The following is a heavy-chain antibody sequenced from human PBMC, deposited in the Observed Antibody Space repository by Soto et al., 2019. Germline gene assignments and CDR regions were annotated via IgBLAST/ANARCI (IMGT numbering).Heavy chain of an antibody. J-gene: IGHJ3*02. Sequence: PSETLSLTCTVSGGSISSSSYYWGWIRQPPGKGLEWIGSIYYSGSTYYNPSLKSRVTISVDTSKNQFSLKLSSVTAADTAVYYCARQRGDFWSGYYRLDAFDIWGQGTMVTVSS. CDR1: GGSISSSSYY. CDR3: ARQRGDFWSGYYRLDAFDI. V-gene: IGHV4-39*01. CDR2: IYYSGST. D-gene: IGHD3-3*01.